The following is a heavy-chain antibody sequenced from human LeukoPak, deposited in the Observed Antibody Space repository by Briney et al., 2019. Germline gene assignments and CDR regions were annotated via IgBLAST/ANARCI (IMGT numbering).Heavy chain of an antibody. CDR1: GYSFTSYW. D-gene: IGHD3-9*01. CDR3: ATQTISTGYSGAFDI. CDR2: IYPGDSDT. Sequence: GESLKISCKGSGYSFTSYWIGWVRQMPGKGLEWMGIIYPGDSDTRYSPSFQGQVTISADKSISTAYLQWSSLKASDTAMYYCATQTISTGYSGAFDIWGQGTMVTVSS. J-gene: IGHJ3*02. V-gene: IGHV5-51*01.